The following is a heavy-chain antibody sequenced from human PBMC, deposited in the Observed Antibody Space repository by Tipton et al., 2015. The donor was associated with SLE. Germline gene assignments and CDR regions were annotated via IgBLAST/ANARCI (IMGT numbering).Heavy chain of an antibody. D-gene: IGHD3-3*01. CDR3: ASRIRFLGGMGY. V-gene: IGHV4-4*02. CDR2: IYHSGST. J-gene: IGHJ4*02. CDR1: GGSISSSNW. Sequence: GSLRLSCAVSGGSISSSNWWSWVRQPPGKGLEWIGEIYHSGSTNYNPSLKSRVAISLDKSKNQFSLKLSSVTAADTAVYYCASRIRFLGGMGYWGQGTLVTVSS.